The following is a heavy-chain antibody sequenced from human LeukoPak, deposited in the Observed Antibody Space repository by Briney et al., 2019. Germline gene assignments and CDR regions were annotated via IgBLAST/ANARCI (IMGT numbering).Heavy chain of an antibody. CDR2: INTDGRIT. J-gene: IGHJ4*02. V-gene: IGHV3-74*01. D-gene: IGHD3-16*01. CDR1: GLTFNNYW. Sequence: GGALRLSCAGSGLTFNNYWMHWVRQAPGKGLVWVSRINTDGRITTYADSVKGPFTILRDNFQDTLYLQMNSLRGEDTAVYYWAALRLGDSDYWAQGMLVIVFS. CDR3: AALRLGDSDY.